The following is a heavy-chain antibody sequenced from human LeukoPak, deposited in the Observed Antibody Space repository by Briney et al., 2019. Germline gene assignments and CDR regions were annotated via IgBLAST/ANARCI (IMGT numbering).Heavy chain of an antibody. CDR2: IYSSGSA. V-gene: IGHV4-4*07. Sequence: SETLSLTCTVSGGSISSYYWSWFRQPAGKGLEWIGRIYSSGSANYNPSLKSRVAMSVDPSKNHFSLKMSSVTAADTAVYYCARTQSQSGSYRYYFGYWGQGTLVTVSS. D-gene: IGHD1-26*01. J-gene: IGHJ4*02. CDR3: ARTQSQSGSYRYYFGY. CDR1: GGSISSYY.